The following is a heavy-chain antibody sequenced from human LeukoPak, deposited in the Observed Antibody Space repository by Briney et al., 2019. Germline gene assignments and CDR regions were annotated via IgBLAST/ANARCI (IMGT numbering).Heavy chain of an antibody. D-gene: IGHD1-26*01. CDR1: GGSISSYY. Sequence: SETLSLTCTVSGGSISSYYWNWIRQPPGKGLEWIGHINYSGTTNYNPALKSRVTISVDTSKNQFSLKVSSVTAADTAVYYCARLTRGRWFDPWGQGTLVTVSS. CDR3: ARLTRGRWFDP. J-gene: IGHJ5*02. V-gene: IGHV4-59*08. CDR2: INYSGTT.